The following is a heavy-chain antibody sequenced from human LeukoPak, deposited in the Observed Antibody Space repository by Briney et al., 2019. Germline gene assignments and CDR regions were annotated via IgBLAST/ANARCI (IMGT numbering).Heavy chain of an antibody. J-gene: IGHJ3*02. V-gene: IGHV1-2*06. D-gene: IGHD1-26*01. CDR3: ARYDSGSSNDVFDI. CDR1: GYTFTGYH. Sequence: ASVKVSCKASGYTFTGYHIHWVRQAPGQGLEWMGRINPYSGDTNFAQKFQGRVTMTRDTSITTAYMDLSSLTPDDTAVYFCARYDSGSSNDVFDIWGQGTMVTVSS. CDR2: INPYSGDT.